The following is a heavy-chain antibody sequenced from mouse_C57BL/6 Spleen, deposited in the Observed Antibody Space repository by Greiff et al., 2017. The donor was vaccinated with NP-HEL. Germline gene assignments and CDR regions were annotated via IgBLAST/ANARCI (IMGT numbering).Heavy chain of an antibody. J-gene: IGHJ4*01. Sequence: QVQLQQPGAELVRPGSSVKLSCKASGYTFTSYWMHWVKQRPIQGLEWIGNIDPSDSETHYNQKFKDKATLTVDKSSSTAYMQLSSLTSADSAVYCCARSELRDAMDYWGQGTSVTVSS. CDR3: ARSELRDAMDY. CDR1: GYTFTSYW. CDR2: IDPSDSET. V-gene: IGHV1-52*01.